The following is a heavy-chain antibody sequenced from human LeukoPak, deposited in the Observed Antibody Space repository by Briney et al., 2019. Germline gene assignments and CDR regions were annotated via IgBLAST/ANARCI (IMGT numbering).Heavy chain of an antibody. Sequence: GGSLRLSCAASGFMFSSNWMSWVRLAPGKGLEWVANIKEDGTETYYVDSAKGRFTISRDDAKNSLYLQMNSLRAEDTAVYYCARVRYSSSAAADCWGQGTLLTVSS. J-gene: IGHJ4*02. CDR2: IKEDGTET. V-gene: IGHV3-7*03. CDR3: ARVRYSSSAAADC. D-gene: IGHD6-6*01. CDR1: GFMFSSNW.